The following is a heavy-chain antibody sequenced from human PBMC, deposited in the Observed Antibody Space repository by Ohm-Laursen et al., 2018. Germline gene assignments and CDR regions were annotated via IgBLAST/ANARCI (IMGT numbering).Heavy chain of an antibody. CDR1: GFTFSSYW. J-gene: IGHJ1*01. V-gene: IGHV3-74*01. CDR2: INSDGSST. CDR3: ARDNGNLRTDEYFQH. Sequence: SLRLSCSASGFTFSSYWMHWVRQAPGKGLVWVSRINSDGSSTSYADSVKGRFTIPRDNAKNTLYLQMNSLRAEDTAVYYCARDNGNLRTDEYFQHWGQGTLVTVSS.